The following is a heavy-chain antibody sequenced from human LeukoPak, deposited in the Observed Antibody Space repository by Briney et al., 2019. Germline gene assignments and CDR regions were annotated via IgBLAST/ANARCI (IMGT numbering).Heavy chain of an antibody. J-gene: IGHJ6*01. V-gene: IGHV3-23*01. D-gene: IGHD4-17*01. CDR2: ISGSGGDK. CDR1: GFTFSTYA. Sequence: GGSLRLSCAASGFTFSTYALNWVRQVPGKGLESIASISGSGGDKYYIDSVRGRFTISRDNSKKMLFLQMDSLRAEDTAVYYCAKVLSVTKDYWYGLDVWGKGPRSPSPQ. CDR3: AKVLSVTKDYWYGLDV.